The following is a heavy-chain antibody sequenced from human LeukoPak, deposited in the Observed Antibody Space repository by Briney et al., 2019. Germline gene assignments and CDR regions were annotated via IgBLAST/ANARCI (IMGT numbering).Heavy chain of an antibody. D-gene: IGHD6-19*01. J-gene: IGHJ4*02. CDR1: GGTFSSYA. Sequence: VKVSCKASGGTFSSYAISRVRQAPGQGLEWMGGIIPIFGTANYSQKFQGRVTITADESTSTAYMELSSLRSEDTAVYYCARDRDPSQWLVYDYWGQGTLVTVSS. CDR3: ARDRDPSQWLVYDY. V-gene: IGHV1-69*01. CDR2: IIPIFGTA.